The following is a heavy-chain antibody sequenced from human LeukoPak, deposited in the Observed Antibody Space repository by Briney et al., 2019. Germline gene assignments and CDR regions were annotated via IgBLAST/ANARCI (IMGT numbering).Heavy chain of an antibody. J-gene: IGHJ4*02. CDR2: INHSGST. Sequence: SETLSLTCAVYGGSFSGYYWSWIRQPPGKGLEWIGEINHSGSTNYNPSLKSRVTLSVDTSKNQFSLRLSSVTAADTAVYYCARYRYRYSSGWYYFDYWGQGTLVTVSS. D-gene: IGHD6-19*01. CDR3: ARYRYRYSSGWYYFDY. V-gene: IGHV4-34*01. CDR1: GGSFSGYY.